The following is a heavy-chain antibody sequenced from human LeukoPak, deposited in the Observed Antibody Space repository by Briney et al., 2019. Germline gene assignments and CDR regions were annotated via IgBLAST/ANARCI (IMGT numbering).Heavy chain of an antibody. Sequence: SVKVSCKASGYTFTSYDINWVRQAPGQGLEWMGGIIPIFGTANYAQKFQGRVTITADKSTSTAYMELSSPRSEDTAVYYCARDPEQWLVKALYYWGQGTLVTVSS. D-gene: IGHD6-19*01. CDR3: ARDPEQWLVKALYY. V-gene: IGHV1-69*06. J-gene: IGHJ4*02. CDR2: IIPIFGTA. CDR1: GYTFTSYD.